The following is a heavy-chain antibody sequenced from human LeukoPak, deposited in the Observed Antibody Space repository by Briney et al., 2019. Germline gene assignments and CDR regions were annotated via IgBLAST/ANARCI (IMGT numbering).Heavy chain of an antibody. V-gene: IGHV4-39*07. CDR3: ARGRYNSKTDFDY. J-gene: IGHJ4*02. D-gene: IGHD3-16*02. CDR2: IHSSGNI. Sequence: SETLSPTCTVSGDSISSSDYYWGWIRQPPGKGLEWIGSIHSSGNIYYNPSLKSRVTISLDTSNNQFSLRLFSVSAADTAVYYCARGRYNSKTDFDYWGQGTLVTVSS. CDR1: GDSISSSDYY.